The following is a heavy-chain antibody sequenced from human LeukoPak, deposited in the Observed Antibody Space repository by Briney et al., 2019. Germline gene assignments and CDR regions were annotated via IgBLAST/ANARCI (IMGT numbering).Heavy chain of an antibody. CDR2: ISSSSSYL. CDR1: GFSFSNYP. CDR3: ARDCSGGSCYQWFDP. J-gene: IGHJ5*02. Sequence: GESLKISCAASGFSFSNYPMSWVRQAPGKGLEWVSSISSSSSYLYYADSVKGRVTSSRDNAKNSLYLQMNSLRAEDTAVYYCARDCSGGSCYQWFDPWGQGTLVTVSS. V-gene: IGHV3-21*01. D-gene: IGHD2-15*01.